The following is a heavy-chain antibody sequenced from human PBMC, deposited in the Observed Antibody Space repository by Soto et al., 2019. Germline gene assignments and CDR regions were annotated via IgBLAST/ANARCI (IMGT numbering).Heavy chain of an antibody. CDR3: ARAPYGSGSYYEDAFDY. Sequence: SETLSLTCAVYGGSFSGYYWSWIRQPPGKGLEWIGEINHSGSTNYNPSLKSRVTISVDTSKNQFSLKLSSVTAADTAVYYCARAPYGSGSYYEDAFDYWGQGTLVTVSS. J-gene: IGHJ4*02. CDR2: INHSGST. V-gene: IGHV4-34*01. D-gene: IGHD3-10*01. CDR1: GGSFSGYY.